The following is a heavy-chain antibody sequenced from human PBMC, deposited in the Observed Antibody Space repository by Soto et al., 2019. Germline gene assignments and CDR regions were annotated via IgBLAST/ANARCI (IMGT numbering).Heavy chain of an antibody. Sequence: GGSLRLSCAASGFTFSSYGIHWVRQAPGKGLEWVAVIWYDGSSKYYADSVKCRFTVSRDNSKNALYLQMNSLRAEDTAVYYCARDMVRGVTYGMDVWGQGTTVTVSS. CDR3: ARDMVRGVTYGMDV. V-gene: IGHV3-33*01. CDR1: GFTFSSYG. CDR2: IWYDGSSK. J-gene: IGHJ6*02. D-gene: IGHD3-10*01.